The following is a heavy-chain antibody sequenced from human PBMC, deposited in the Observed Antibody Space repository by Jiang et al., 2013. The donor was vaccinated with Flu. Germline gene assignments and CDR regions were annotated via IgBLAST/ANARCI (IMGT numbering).Heavy chain of an antibody. CDR3: ARDGHGYNYWYFDL. Sequence: SGAEVKKPGSSVKVSCKTSGGTFSTYTINWVRQAPGQGLEWVGGIIPIFGTANYAQSFQGRLTMSADKSTNTAYMELSNLRSEDTAVYYCARDGHGYNYWYFDLWGRGTLVTVSS. CDR1: GGTFSTYT. CDR2: IIPIFGTA. J-gene: IGHJ2*01. D-gene: IGHD5-24*01. V-gene: IGHV1-69*06.